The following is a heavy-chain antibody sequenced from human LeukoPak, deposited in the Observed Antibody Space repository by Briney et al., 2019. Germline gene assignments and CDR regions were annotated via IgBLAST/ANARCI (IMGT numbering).Heavy chain of an antibody. CDR1: GFTFSSYG. CDR2: IRYDGSNK. J-gene: IGHJ4*02. V-gene: IGHV3-30*02. CDR3: AREKDSSSLGNSFDY. D-gene: IGHD6-6*01. Sequence: GGSLRLSCAASGFTFSSYGMHWVRQAPGKGLEWVAFIRYDGSNKYYADSVKGRFTISRDNAKNSLYLQMNSLRAEDTALYYCAREKDSSSLGNSFDYWGQGTLVTVSS.